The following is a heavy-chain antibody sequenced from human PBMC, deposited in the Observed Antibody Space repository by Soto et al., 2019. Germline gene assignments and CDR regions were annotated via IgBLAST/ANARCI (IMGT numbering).Heavy chain of an antibody. V-gene: IGHV4-39*02. D-gene: IGHD6-13*01. CDR2: IYYSGST. J-gene: IGHJ5*02. CDR3: ARERTLIAAAGDDP. CDR1: GGSISSSSYY. Sequence: QLQLQESGPGLVKPSETLSLTCTVSGGSISSSSYYWGWIRQPPGKGLEWIGSIYYSGSTYYNPSLKSLVTISVDTSKNQFSLKLSSVTAADAAVYYCARERTLIAAAGDDPWGQGTMVTVSS.